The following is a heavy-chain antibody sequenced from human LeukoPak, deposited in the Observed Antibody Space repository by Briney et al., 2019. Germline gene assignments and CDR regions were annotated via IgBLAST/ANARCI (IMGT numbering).Heavy chain of an antibody. D-gene: IGHD2-21*02. CDR2: INPDGRDT. CDR1: GFTFSSSA. Sequence: GGSLRLSCAASGFTFSSSAMSWVRQAPGKGLEWVAHINPDGRDTYYVDSVEGRFTISRDNAQNSMYLQMNSLRVEDTAVYYCTSWGDTTAEYFQRWGQGTLVTVSS. CDR3: TSWGDTTAEYFQR. V-gene: IGHV3-7*01. J-gene: IGHJ1*01.